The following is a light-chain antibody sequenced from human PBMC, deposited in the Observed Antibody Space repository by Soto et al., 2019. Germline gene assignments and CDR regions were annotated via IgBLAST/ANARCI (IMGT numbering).Light chain of an antibody. CDR2: EGS. V-gene: IGLV2-23*01. Sequence: QSALTQPASVSGSPGQSITISCTGTSSDVGSYNLVSWYQQHPGKAPKLMIYEGSERPSGVSNRVSGSKSGNTASLTISGLQAEDEADYYCCSYAGSGTVVFGGGTKLTVL. CDR3: CSYAGSGTVV. CDR1: SSDVGSYNL. J-gene: IGLJ2*01.